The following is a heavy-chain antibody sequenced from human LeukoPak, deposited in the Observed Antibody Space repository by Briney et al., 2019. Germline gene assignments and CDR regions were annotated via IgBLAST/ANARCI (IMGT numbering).Heavy chain of an antibody. Sequence: SETLSLTCAVYGGSFSGYYWSWIRQAPGKGLEWIGEINHSGSANYNPSLKSRVTISVDTSKNQFSLKLSSVTAADTAVYYCARVEMATIYLFDYWGQGTLVTVSS. V-gene: IGHV4-34*01. CDR1: GGSFSGYY. CDR2: INHSGSA. J-gene: IGHJ4*02. CDR3: ARVEMATIYLFDY. D-gene: IGHD5-24*01.